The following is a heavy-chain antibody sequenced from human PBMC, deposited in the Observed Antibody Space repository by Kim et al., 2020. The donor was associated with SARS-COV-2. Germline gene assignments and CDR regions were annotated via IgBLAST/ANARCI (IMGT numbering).Heavy chain of an antibody. CDR1: GGTFSSYA. CDR3: ARGAPPYSNYHSGHWFDP. D-gene: IGHD4-4*01. CDR2: IIPIFGTA. J-gene: IGHJ5*02. Sequence: SVKVSCKASGGTFSSYAISWVRQAPGQGLEWMGGIIPIFGTANYAQKFQGRVTITADESTSTAYMELSSLRSEDTAVYYCARGAPPYSNYHSGHWFDPWGQGTLVTVSS. V-gene: IGHV1-69*13.